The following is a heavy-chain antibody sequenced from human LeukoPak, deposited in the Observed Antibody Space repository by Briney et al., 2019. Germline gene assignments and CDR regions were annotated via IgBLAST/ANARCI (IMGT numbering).Heavy chain of an antibody. CDR1: GFTFSGYY. CDR3: ARVRGSGFCSGSSCAKDPGYYYYMDV. D-gene: IGHD2-2*01. J-gene: IGHJ6*03. Sequence: SGGSLRLSCEGSGFTFSGYYMSWIRQAPGKGLEWVSYINPSGSTIYYADSVKGRFTISRDNAKKSLDLQMYRLRGADTAVYYCARVRGSGFCSGSSCAKDPGYYYYMDVWGKGTTVTVSS. V-gene: IGHV3-11*01. CDR2: INPSGSTI.